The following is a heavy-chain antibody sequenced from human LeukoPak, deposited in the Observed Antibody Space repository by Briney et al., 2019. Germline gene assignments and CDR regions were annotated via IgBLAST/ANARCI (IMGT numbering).Heavy chain of an antibody. D-gene: IGHD3-10*01. CDR1: GGSFSGYY. CDR3: ARVDYYGSGTGDY. CDR2: INHSGST. Sequence: PSETLSLTCAVYGGSFSGYYWSWIRQPPGKGLEWIGEINHSGSTNYNPSLKSRVTISVDTSKNQFSLKLSSVTAADTPVYYCARVDYYGSGTGDYWGQGTLVTVSS. V-gene: IGHV4-34*01. J-gene: IGHJ4*02.